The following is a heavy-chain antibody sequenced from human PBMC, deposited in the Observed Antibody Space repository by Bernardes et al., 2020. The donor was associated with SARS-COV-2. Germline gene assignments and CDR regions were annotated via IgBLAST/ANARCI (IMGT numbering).Heavy chain of an antibody. V-gene: IGHV4-31*03. CDR1: GGSISSVGYY. CDR3: ARAMIVVVTVDAFDI. D-gene: IGHD3-22*01. CDR2: IYYSGST. J-gene: IGHJ3*02. Sequence: SEPLSLTCTVSGGSISSVGYYWSWLLQHPGKGLEWIGYIYYSGSTYYNPSLKSRVTISVDTSKNQFSLKLSSVTAADTAVYYCARAMIVVVTVDAFDIWGQGTMVTVSS.